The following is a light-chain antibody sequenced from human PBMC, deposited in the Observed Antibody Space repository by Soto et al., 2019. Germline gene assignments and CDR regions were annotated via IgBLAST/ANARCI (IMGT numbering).Light chain of an antibody. V-gene: IGKV3-15*01. CDR1: QSVSSN. CDR2: GAS. CDR3: QQYADWPRP. Sequence: ELVMKMSAATLSVSKRERATLSCRASQSVSSNLAWYQQKPGQAPRLLIYGASTRATGIPARFSGSGSGTEFTLTISSLQSGDFAVYYCQQYADWPRPFGQGTKVDIK. J-gene: IGKJ1*01.